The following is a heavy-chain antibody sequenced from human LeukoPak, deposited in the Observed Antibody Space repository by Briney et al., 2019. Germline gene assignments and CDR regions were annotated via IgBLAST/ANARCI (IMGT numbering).Heavy chain of an antibody. J-gene: IGHJ4*02. Sequence: GESLKISCKGSGYSFTSYWIGWVRRMPGKGLEWMGIIYPGDSDTRYSPSFQGQVTISADKSISTAYLQWSSLKASDTAMYYCARMKERLGATGRFDYWGQGTLVTVSS. D-gene: IGHD1-26*01. CDR1: GYSFTSYW. V-gene: IGHV5-51*01. CDR3: ARMKERLGATGRFDY. CDR2: IYPGDSDT.